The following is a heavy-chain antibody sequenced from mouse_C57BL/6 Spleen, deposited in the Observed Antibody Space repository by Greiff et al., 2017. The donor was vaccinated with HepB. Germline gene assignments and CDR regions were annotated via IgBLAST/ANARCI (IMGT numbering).Heavy chain of an antibody. CDR2: IYPGSGNT. D-gene: IGHD1-1*01. Sequence: VQLQQSGAELVRPGASVKLSCKASGYTFTDYYINWVKQRPGQGLEWIARIYPGSGNTYYNEKFKGKATLTAEKSSSTAYMQLSSLTSEDSAVYFCARGGPYGSSYEFDYRGQGTTPTVSS. CDR3: ARGGPYGSSYEFDY. CDR1: GYTFTDYY. V-gene: IGHV1-76*01. J-gene: IGHJ2*01.